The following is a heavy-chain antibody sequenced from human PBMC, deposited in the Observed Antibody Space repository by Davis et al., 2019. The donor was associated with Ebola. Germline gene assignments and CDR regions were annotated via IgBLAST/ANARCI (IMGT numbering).Heavy chain of an antibody. CDR3: ASLRYYYDSSGYYYDAFDI. CDR1: GFTFSDYY. Sequence: PGGSLRLSCAASGFTFSDYYMSWIRQAPGKGLEWVSYISSSGSTIYYADSVKGRFTISRDNAKNSLYLQMNSLRAEDTAVYYCASLRYYYDSSGYYYDAFDIWGQGTMVTVSS. J-gene: IGHJ3*02. D-gene: IGHD3-22*01. CDR2: ISSSGSTI. V-gene: IGHV3-11*01.